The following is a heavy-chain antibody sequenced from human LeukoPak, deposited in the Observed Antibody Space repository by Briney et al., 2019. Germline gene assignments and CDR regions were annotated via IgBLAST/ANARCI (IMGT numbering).Heavy chain of an antibody. CDR2: ISSSGSTI. CDR1: GFTFSSYE. V-gene: IGHV3-48*03. D-gene: IGHD5-18*01. Sequence: GGSVRLSCAASGFTFSSYEMNWVRQAPGKGLEWVSYISSSGSTIYYADSVKGRFTIFRDNAKNSLYLQMNSLRAEDTAVYYCATAGRGYSYRSPRSGFDYWGQGTLVTVSS. CDR3: ATAGRGYSYRSPRSGFDY. J-gene: IGHJ4*02.